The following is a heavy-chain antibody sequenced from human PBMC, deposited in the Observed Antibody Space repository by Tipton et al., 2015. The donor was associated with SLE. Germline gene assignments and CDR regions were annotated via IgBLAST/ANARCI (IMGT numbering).Heavy chain of an antibody. Sequence: QLVQSGAEVKQPGSSVKVSCKASGGSFNNHAVSWVRQAPGEGLEWLGGIVPLFRSTDYAQRFQGRLTISADDSTSTVYMELRSLRVDDTAVYFCARDRIGGGLPWYFDLWGRGTLVSVSS. CDR2: IVPLFRST. D-gene: IGHD3-10*01. J-gene: IGHJ2*01. V-gene: IGHV1-69*01. CDR1: GGSFNNHA. CDR3: ARDRIGGGLPWYFDL.